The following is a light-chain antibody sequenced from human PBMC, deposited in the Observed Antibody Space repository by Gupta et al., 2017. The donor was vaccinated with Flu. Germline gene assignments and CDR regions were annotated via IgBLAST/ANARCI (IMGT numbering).Light chain of an antibody. CDR3: QQYNSYPYS. CDR1: QGISSW. Sequence: DIQMTQSPSTLSASVGDRVTITFQANQGISSWLAWYQQKPGKAPKLVIYKASSLESGVSSRFSGSGSGTEFTLTISSLQPDDFATYYCQQYNSYPYSFGQGTKLEIK. J-gene: IGKJ2*03. V-gene: IGKV1-5*03. CDR2: KAS.